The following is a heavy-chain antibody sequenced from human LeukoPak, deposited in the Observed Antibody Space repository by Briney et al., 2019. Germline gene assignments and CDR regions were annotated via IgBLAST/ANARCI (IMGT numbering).Heavy chain of an antibody. CDR1: GFTFSNFG. J-gene: IGHJ5*02. CDR3: AREPLVAVAGPNWFDP. Sequence: GGTLRLSCAASGFTFSNFGMSWVRQAPGKGLEWVSSISSSSSYIYYADSVKGRFTISRDNAKNSLYLQMNSLRAEDTAVYYCAREPLVAVAGPNWFDPWGQGTLVTVSS. D-gene: IGHD6-19*01. CDR2: ISSSSSYI. V-gene: IGHV3-21*01.